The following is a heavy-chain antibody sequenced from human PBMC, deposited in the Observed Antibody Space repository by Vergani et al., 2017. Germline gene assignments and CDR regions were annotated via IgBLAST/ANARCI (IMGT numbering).Heavy chain of an antibody. Sequence: QVQLVQSGAEVKKPGASVKVSCKASGYTFSDYYLHWVRQAPGQGLEWMGYINPNSGDTNSAQKFQGRVTMTRDTSITTVYMELSSLRSDDTAFYFCARTAEPPMPVGFILHYFDYWGLGTLVTVSS. V-gene: IGHV1-2*02. D-gene: IGHD2-2*01. CDR1: GYTFSDYY. CDR3: ARTAEPPMPVGFILHYFDY. CDR2: INPNSGDT. J-gene: IGHJ4*02.